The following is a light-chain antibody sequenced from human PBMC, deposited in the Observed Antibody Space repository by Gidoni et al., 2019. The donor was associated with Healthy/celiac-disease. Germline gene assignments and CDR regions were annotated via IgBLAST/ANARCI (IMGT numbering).Light chain of an antibody. J-gene: IGKJ1*01. V-gene: IGKV3-15*01. CDR2: GAS. Sequence: ELVMTQSPATLSVSPGERATLSCRASQSVSSNLAWYQQKPGQAPRLLSYGASTRATGIPARFSGSGSGTEFTLTISSLQSEDFAVYYCQQYNNWPPWTFGQXTKVEIK. CDR1: QSVSSN. CDR3: QQYNNWPPWT.